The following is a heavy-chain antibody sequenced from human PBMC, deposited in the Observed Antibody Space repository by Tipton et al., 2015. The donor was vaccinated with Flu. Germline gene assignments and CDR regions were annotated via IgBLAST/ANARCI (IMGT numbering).Heavy chain of an antibody. V-gene: IGHV1-3*03. CDR1: GYTFTSYA. Sequence: QLVQSGPEVKKPGASVKVSCKASGYTFTSYAMHWVRQAPGQRLEWMGWINAGNGNTKYSQGFQGRVTITRDTSASTAYMELSSLRSEDMAVYYCARQQAAEPVAFGYWGQGTLVTVSS. D-gene: IGHD6-13*01. CDR3: ARQQAAEPVAFGY. CDR2: INAGNGNT. J-gene: IGHJ4*01.